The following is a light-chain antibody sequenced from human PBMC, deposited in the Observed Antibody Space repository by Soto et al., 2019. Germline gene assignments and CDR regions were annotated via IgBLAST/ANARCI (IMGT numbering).Light chain of an antibody. CDR2: TTS. CDR1: QSINTY. CDR3: QQGDSTPYT. J-gene: IGKJ2*01. Sequence: DIQMTQSPSSLSASVGDRVTITCRTSQSINTYLNWYQQKPGKAPNLLIYTTSHLHSGVPSRFSSSGSGTDFTLTISSLQPEDFATYFCQQGDSTPYTFGQGTTLEIK. V-gene: IGKV1-39*01.